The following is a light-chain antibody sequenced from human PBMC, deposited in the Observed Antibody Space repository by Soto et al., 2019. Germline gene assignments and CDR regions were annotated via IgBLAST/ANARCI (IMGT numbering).Light chain of an antibody. Sequence: EIVITQSPATLSVSQGERTTLSCRASQSVGNNLAWYQQKPGQAPRLLIYGAYTRATGIPARFSGSGSGTDFTLTISSLQSEDFAVYYCQQYNNWPITFGQGTRLEI. J-gene: IGKJ5*01. V-gene: IGKV3-15*01. CDR3: QQYNNWPIT. CDR1: QSVGNN. CDR2: GAY.